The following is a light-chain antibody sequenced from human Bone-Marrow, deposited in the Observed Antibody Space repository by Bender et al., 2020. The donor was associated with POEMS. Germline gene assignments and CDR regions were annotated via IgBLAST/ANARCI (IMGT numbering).Light chain of an antibody. CDR1: SSDVGGYNY. J-gene: IGLJ1*01. CDR3: SSYAGSNLYV. V-gene: IGLV2-8*01. CDR2: EVS. Sequence: QSALTQPASVSGSPGQSIAISCTGTSSDVGGYNYVSWYQQHPGKVPKLLIYEVSTRPSGVPDRFSGSKSGNTASLTISGLQGEDEADYYCSSYAGSNLYVFGTGTKVPVL.